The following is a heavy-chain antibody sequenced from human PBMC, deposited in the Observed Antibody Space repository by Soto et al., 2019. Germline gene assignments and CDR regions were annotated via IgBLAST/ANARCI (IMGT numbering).Heavy chain of an antibody. V-gene: IGHV4-4*07. CDR2: MYSNGRA. J-gene: IGHJ3*02. CDR3: AKDQSGAADI. CDR1: GASIRTYS. D-gene: IGHD7-27*01. Sequence: SETLSLTCTVSGASIRTYSWSWIRQSAGKGLEWIGHMYSNGRANYIPSLKSRITMSVDTSKNQFSLNLKFVTAADTAVYFCAKDQSGAADIWGQGTMVTVS.